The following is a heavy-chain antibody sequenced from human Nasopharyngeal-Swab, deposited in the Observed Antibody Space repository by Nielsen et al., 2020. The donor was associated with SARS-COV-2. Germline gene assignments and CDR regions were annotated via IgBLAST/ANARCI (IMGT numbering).Heavy chain of an antibody. J-gene: IGHJ4*02. Sequence: ASVKVSCKASGYTFTGYYMHWVRQAPGQGLEWMGRINPNSGGTNYAQKFQGRVTMTRDTSISTAYMELRRLRSDDTAVYYCARSAGRVTTVTPPGYWGQGTLVTVSS. D-gene: IGHD4-17*01. V-gene: IGHV1-2*06. CDR1: GYTFTGYY. CDR3: ARSAGRVTTVTPPGY. CDR2: INPNSGGT.